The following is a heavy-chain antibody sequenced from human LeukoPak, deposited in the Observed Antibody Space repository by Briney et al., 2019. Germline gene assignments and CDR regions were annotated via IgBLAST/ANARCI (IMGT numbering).Heavy chain of an antibody. Sequence: ASVKVSCKASGYIFTSSYIHWVRQAPGQGLEWMGWINPNSGGTNYAQKFQGRVTMTRDTSISTAYMELSRLRSDDTAVYYCARERIYPYDILTGVWFDPWGQGTLVTVSS. CDR3: ARERIYPYDILTGVWFDP. CDR2: INPNSGGT. V-gene: IGHV1-2*02. D-gene: IGHD3-9*01. CDR1: GYIFTSSY. J-gene: IGHJ5*02.